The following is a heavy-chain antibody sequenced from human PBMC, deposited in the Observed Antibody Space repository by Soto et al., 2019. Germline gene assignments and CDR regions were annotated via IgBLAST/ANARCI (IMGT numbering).Heavy chain of an antibody. J-gene: IGHJ4*02. CDR1: GFTFSTYA. Sequence: EVQLLESGGGLVQPGGSLRLSCVASGFTFSTYAMSWVRQAPGKGLEWVSSISGSGSKTYYADSVKGRFTISRDDSKSTLYMQMNSPRAEDTAVYYCARDPAHAYYTLFYYYDYWGQGALVTVSS. CDR2: ISGSGSKT. D-gene: IGHD1-26*01. V-gene: IGHV3-23*01. CDR3: ARDPAHAYYTLFYYYDY.